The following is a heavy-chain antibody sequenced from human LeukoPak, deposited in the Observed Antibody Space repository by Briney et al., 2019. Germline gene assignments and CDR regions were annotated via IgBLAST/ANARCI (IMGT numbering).Heavy chain of an antibody. J-gene: IGHJ4*02. D-gene: IGHD1-26*01. CDR2: INPSGGST. Sequence: ASVKVSCKASGYTXTSYYMHWVRQAPGQGLEWMGIINPSGGSTSYAQKFQGRVTMTRDTSTSTVYMELSSLRSEDTAVYYCARDLVGATTMGTLWGQGTLVTVSS. V-gene: IGHV1-46*01. CDR3: ARDLVGATTMGTL. CDR1: GYTXTSYY.